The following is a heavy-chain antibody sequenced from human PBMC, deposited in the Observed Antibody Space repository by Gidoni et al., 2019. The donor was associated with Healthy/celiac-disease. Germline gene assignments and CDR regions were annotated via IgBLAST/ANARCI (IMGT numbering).Heavy chain of an antibody. J-gene: IGHJ5*02. CDR1: GGSISSYY. CDR3: ARGLYSSSPTTA. CDR2: IYYSGST. Sequence: QFQLQESVPGLVKPSQTLSLTCTVSGGSISSYYWSWIRQPPGKGLEWIGYIYYSGSTNYNPSLKSRVTISVDTSKNQFSLKLSSVTAADTAVYYCARGLYSSSPTTAWGQGTLVTVSS. D-gene: IGHD6-6*01. V-gene: IGHV4-59*01.